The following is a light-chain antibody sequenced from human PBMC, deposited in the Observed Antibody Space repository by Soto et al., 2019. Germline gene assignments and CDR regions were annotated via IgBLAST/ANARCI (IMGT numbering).Light chain of an antibody. CDR3: QQYDTYYT. CDR2: DAS. V-gene: IGKV1-5*01. CDR1: QSISGW. Sequence: DIQMTHSPSTLSASVGDRVTITCRASQSISGWLAWYQQKPGKAPNLLIYDASSLESGVPSRFSGSGSGTEFTLTISSLQPDDFPTYYCQQYDTYYTFGQGTRLEIK. J-gene: IGKJ2*01.